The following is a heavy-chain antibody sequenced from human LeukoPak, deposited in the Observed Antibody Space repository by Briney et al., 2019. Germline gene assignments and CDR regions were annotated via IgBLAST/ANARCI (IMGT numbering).Heavy chain of an antibody. CDR1: GFTFSSYG. CDR3: AKDFSTYYDFWSGYYVGYFQH. Sequence: PGGSLILSCAASGFTFSSYGMHWVRQAPGKGLEWVAVISYDGGNKYYADSVKGRFTISRDNSKNTLYLQMNSLRAEDTAVYYCAKDFSTYYDFWSGYYVGYFQHWGQGTLVTVSS. CDR2: ISYDGGNK. V-gene: IGHV3-30*18. J-gene: IGHJ1*01. D-gene: IGHD3-3*01.